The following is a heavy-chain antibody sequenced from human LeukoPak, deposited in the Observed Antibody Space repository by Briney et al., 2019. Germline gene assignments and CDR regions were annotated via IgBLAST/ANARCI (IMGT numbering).Heavy chain of an antibody. CDR3: AKDCNGGSCYSGSFNWFDP. Sequence: QHGGSLRLSCAASGFTFSTYAMSWVRQAPGKGLEWVSAISGSGGSTYYADSVKGRFTISRDNSKNTLYLQMNSLRAEDTAVYYCAKDCNGGSCYSGSFNWFDPWGQGTLVTVSS. D-gene: IGHD2-15*01. J-gene: IGHJ5*02. V-gene: IGHV3-23*01. CDR2: ISGSGGST. CDR1: GFTFSTYA.